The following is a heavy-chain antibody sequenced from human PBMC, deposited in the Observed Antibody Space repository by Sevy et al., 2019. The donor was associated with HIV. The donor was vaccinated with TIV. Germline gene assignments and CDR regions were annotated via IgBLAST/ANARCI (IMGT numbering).Heavy chain of an antibody. CDR2: LSFACGRI. D-gene: IGHD2-2*01. CDR3: AREGCSKPHDY. J-gene: IGHJ4*02. Sequence: GGSLRLSCVASGFTFSKYSMSWVRQTPGNGLEWVSTLSFACGRINYADSVKGRFTMSRDDSRNTFYLQMDSLRAEDTVIYYCAREGCSKPHDYSGQGTMVTVSS. V-gene: IGHV3-23*01. CDR1: GFTFSKYS.